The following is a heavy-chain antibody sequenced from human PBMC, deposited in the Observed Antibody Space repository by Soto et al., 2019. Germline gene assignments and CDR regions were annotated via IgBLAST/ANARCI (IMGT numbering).Heavy chain of an antibody. V-gene: IGHV4-39*01. CDR2: IYHSGST. D-gene: IGHD2-2*01. Sequence: QLQLQESGPGLVKPSETLSLTCSVSGGSIRSSNYYWVWIRQRPGGGPEWIGRIYHSGSTYDNPSSKSRVTGSIDPSKRTFSLKLRSVTAADMAAYYCARPGELQEHELDNWFDPWGQGTLVPVSS. CDR1: GGSIRSSNYY. J-gene: IGHJ5*02. CDR3: ARPGELQEHELDNWFDP.